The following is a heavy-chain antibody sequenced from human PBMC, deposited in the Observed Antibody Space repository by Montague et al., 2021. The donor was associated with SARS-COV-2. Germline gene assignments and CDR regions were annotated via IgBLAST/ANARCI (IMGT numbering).Heavy chain of an antibody. J-gene: IGHJ4*02. D-gene: IGHD2/OR15-2a*01. V-gene: IGHV2-70*01. Sequence: PALVKPTQTLTLPCSFSGFSLTTPGVSVGWIRQPPGRALEWLALIDWTXDQYYSRSLGTRLTISPGTSKSQVVLTLTNVDTVDTATYYCARNRLSVFDFWGQGTRGTVSS. CDR3: ARNRLSVFDF. CDR2: IDWTXDQ. CDR1: GFSLTTPGVS.